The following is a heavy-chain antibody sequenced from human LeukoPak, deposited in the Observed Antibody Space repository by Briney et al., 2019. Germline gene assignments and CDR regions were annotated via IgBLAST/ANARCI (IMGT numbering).Heavy chain of an antibody. D-gene: IGHD1-26*01. J-gene: IGHJ4*02. Sequence: GGSLRLSCAASGFTFSSYGMHWVRQAPGKGLEWVAVIWYDGSNKYYADSVKGRFTISRDNSKNTLYLQMNSLRAEDTAVYYCAKGLSIVGATYDYWGQGTLVTVSS. CDR2: IWYDGSNK. V-gene: IGHV3-33*06. CDR1: GFTFSSYG. CDR3: AKGLSIVGATYDY.